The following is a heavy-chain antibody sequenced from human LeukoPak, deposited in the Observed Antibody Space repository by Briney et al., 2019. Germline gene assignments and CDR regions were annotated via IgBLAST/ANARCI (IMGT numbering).Heavy chain of an antibody. CDR1: GGTFSSYA. D-gene: IGHD1-7*01. V-gene: IGHV1-69*01. Sequence: GASVKVSCKASGGTFSSYAIGWVRQAPGQGREWMGGNIPIFGTANYAQKFQGRVTITADESTSTAYMELSRLRSEDTGVYYRAKIFGTTSHYHYYLHVWRKGPGVSVPS. J-gene: IGHJ6*03. CDR2: NIPIFGTA. CDR3: AKIFGTTSHYHYYLHV.